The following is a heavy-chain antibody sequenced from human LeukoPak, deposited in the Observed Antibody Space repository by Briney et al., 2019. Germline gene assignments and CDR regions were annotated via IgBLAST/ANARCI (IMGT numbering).Heavy chain of an antibody. V-gene: IGHV3-23*01. J-gene: IGHJ4*02. CDR2: ISGSGGGT. CDR3: VTEVVYFAREG. Sequence: GGSLRLSCAASGFTFSSYAMSWVRQAPGKGLEWVSAISGSGGGTYYADSVKGRFTISRDNSKNTLYLQMNSLRAEDTAVYYCVTEVVYFAREGWGQGTLVTVSS. D-gene: IGHD2-2*01. CDR1: GFTFSSYA.